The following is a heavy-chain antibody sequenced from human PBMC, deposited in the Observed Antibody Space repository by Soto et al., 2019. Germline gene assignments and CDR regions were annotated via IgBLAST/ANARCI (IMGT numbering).Heavy chain of an antibody. CDR2: IKSKTDGGTT. CDR3: TTVAIYGDYVPPYNWFDP. Sequence: GGSLRLSCAASGFTFSNAWMSWVRQAPGKGLEWVGRIKSKTDGGTTDYAAPVKGRFTISRDDSKNTLYLQMNSLKTEDTAVFNCTTVAIYGDYVPPYNWFDPWGQGTLVTVSS. D-gene: IGHD4-17*01. CDR1: GFTFSNAW. V-gene: IGHV3-15*01. J-gene: IGHJ5*02.